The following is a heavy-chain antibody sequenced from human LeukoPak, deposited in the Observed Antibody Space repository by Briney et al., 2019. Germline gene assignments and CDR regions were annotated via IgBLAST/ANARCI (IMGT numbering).Heavy chain of an antibody. V-gene: IGHV4-30-4*08. CDR1: GGSMSSGDYY. CDR3: ARELTTMIGEHFDC. Sequence: SQTLSLTCTVSGGSMSSGDYYWSWIRQPPGKGLEWIGYIYYSGSTNYNPSLKSRVTISVDTSKNQFSLKLSSVTAADTAVYYCARELTTMIGEHFDCWGQGTLVTVSS. J-gene: IGHJ4*02. D-gene: IGHD3-22*01. CDR2: IYYSGST.